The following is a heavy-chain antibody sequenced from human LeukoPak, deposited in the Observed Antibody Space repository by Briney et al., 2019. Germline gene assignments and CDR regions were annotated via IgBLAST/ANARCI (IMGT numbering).Heavy chain of an antibody. V-gene: IGHV5-51*01. CDR3: ARHYYYGSGSVAFDI. CDR2: IYPGDSDT. D-gene: IGHD3-10*01. Sequence: GESLKIFCKGSGYSFTSYWIGWVRQMPGKGLEWMGIIYPGDSDTRYSPSFQGQVTISADKSISTAYLQWSSLKASDTAMYYCARHYYYGSGSVAFDIWGQGTMVTVSS. J-gene: IGHJ3*02. CDR1: GYSFTSYW.